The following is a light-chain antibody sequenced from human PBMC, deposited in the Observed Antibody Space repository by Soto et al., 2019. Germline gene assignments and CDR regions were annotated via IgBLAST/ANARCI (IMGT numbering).Light chain of an antibody. CDR3: QSYDSRLSGYD. CDR1: SSNIGAGYE. Sequence: QSVLTQPPSVSEAPGPRVTISCTGCSSNIGAGYEAHWYQQVPGTAPKLLISENNNRPSGVPDRFSGSKSGTSASLAITGLQAENEVEYYCQSYDSRLSGYDFGTGTKVPVL. V-gene: IGLV1-40*01. CDR2: ENN. J-gene: IGLJ1*01.